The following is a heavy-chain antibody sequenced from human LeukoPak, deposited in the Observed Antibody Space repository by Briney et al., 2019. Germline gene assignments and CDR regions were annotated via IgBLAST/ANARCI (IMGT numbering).Heavy chain of an antibody. D-gene: IGHD3-3*01. CDR2: IITSSSTI. Sequence: PGGSLRLSCAASGFTFSSYTMNWVRQTPGKGPEWVSYIITSSSTIYYADSVKGRFTISTDNAKNSLYLQMNSLRDENTACYYCSTTWAIFGVPNNGFDPWGQGTLVTVSS. CDR3: STTWAIFGVPNNGFDP. CDR1: GFTFSSYT. J-gene: IGHJ5*02. V-gene: IGHV3-48*02.